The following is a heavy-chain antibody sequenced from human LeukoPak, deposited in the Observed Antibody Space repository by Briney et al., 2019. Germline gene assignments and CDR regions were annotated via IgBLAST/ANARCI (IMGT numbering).Heavy chain of an antibody. CDR1: GFTFSSYA. CDR3: IRETHVGLHLEY. CDR2: INTDGRVT. J-gene: IGHJ4*02. Sequence: GGSLRLSCAASGFTFSSYAMSWVRQAPGKGLVWVARINTDGRVTTYADSVKGRFTVSRDNAENTLYLQMSNLRPEDTAVYYCIRETHVGLHLEYWGQGTLATVTS. V-gene: IGHV3-74*01. D-gene: IGHD3-10*02.